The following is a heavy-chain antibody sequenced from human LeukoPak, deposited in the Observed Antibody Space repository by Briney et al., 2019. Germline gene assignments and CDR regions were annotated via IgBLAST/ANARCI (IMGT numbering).Heavy chain of an antibody. J-gene: IGHJ6*03. CDR1: GGSISSSSYY. V-gene: IGHV4-39*07. Sequence: SETLSLTCTVSGGSISSSSYYWGWIRQPPGKGLEWIGEINHSGSTNYNPSLKSRVTISVDTSKNQFSLKLSSVTAADTAVYYCASTDYYGSGSRLMDVWGKGTTVTVSS. CDR3: ASTDYYGSGSRLMDV. D-gene: IGHD3-10*01. CDR2: INHSGST.